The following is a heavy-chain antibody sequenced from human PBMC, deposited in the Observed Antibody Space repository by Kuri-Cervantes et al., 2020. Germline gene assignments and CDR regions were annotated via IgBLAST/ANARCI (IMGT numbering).Heavy chain of an antibody. CDR2: ISPNSGDT. CDR3: ARDYFDSGTYFYFDF. CDR1: GYSFTSYG. D-gene: IGHD3-10*01. Sequence: ASVKVSCKTSGYSFTSYGISWVRQAPGEGLEWMGWISPNSGDTNYAQKFQGRVTLTTDTPTSTAYMELRGLKSDDTAVYYCARDYFDSGTYFYFDFWGQGTLVTVSS. V-gene: IGHV1-18*01. J-gene: IGHJ4*02.